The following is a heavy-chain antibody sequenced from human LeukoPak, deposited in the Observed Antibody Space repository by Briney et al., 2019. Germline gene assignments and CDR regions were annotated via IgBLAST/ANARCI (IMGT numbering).Heavy chain of an antibody. CDR3: ARDDVDTPTFDF. Sequence: PSETLSLTCTVSGGSISSSSYYWGWIRQPPGKGLEWIGSIYYSGSTYYNPSLKSRVTMSTDTSKNQLSLKLKSVSAADTAVYYCARDDVDTPTFDFWGQGILVTVFS. J-gene: IGHJ4*02. CDR2: IYYSGST. CDR1: GGSISSSSYY. D-gene: IGHD5-18*01. V-gene: IGHV4-39*07.